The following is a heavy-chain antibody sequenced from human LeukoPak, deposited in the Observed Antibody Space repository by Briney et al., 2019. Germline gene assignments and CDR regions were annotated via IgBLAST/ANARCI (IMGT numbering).Heavy chain of an antibody. CDR3: AKDRATYYYEGSGPLHL. CDR1: GFTFSTYG. Sequence: GGSLRLSCAASGFTFSTYGMHWVRQAPGKGLEWVAIISYDGTNKYYADTVKGRFTISRDNSKNTLYLQMNSLRDEDTAVYYCAKDRATYYYEGSGPLHLWGQGTLVTGSS. CDR2: ISYDGTNK. J-gene: IGHJ4*02. V-gene: IGHV3-30*18. D-gene: IGHD3-22*01.